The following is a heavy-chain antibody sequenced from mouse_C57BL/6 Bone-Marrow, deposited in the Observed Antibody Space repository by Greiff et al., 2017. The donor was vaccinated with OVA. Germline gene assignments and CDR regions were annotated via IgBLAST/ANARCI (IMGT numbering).Heavy chain of an antibody. D-gene: IGHD2-3*01. CDR2: IYPGGGYT. Sequence: QVQLQQSGAELVRPGTSVKMSCKASGYTFTNYWIGWAKQRPGHGLEWIGDIYPGGGYTNYNEKFKGKATLTADKSSSTAYMQFSSLTSEDSAIYYFARFFYDGYYGRVYFDYWGQGTTLTVSS. CDR1: GYTFTNYW. CDR3: ARFFYDGYYGRVYFDY. J-gene: IGHJ2*01. V-gene: IGHV1-63*01.